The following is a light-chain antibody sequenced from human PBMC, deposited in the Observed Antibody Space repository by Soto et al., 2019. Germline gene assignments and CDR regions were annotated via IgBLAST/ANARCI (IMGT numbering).Light chain of an antibody. CDR1: QGIGDT. CDR2: DTS. Sequence: IVMTQSPATLSVSPWEGATLSCRASQGIGDTLAWYQQKPGQTPRLLIYDTSIRATGVPARFSGSRSGAEFTLTISSRQSADFAVYYCQHYVTWPLTFGGGTKVDIK. J-gene: IGKJ4*01. V-gene: IGKV3-15*01. CDR3: QHYVTWPLT.